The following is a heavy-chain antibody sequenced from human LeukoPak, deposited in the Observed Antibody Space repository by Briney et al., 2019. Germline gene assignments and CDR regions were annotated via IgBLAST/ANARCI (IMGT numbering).Heavy chain of an antibody. V-gene: IGHV3-23*01. D-gene: IGHD3-10*01. CDR1: GFTFSSYA. Sequence: GGSLRLSCAASGFTFSSYAMSWVRQAPGKGLEWVSNIRGSGSSTYYAESVKGRFTISRDNAKNSLYLQMNSLRAEDTAVYYCARGGRYYFDYWGQGTLVTVSS. CDR3: ARGGRYYFDY. CDR2: IRGSGSST. J-gene: IGHJ4*02.